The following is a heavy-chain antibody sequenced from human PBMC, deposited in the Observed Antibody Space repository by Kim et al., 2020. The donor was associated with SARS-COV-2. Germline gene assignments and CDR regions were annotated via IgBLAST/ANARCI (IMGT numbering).Heavy chain of an antibody. CDR3: AKASLGSCASTRCYPFDY. J-gene: IGHJ4*02. D-gene: IGHD2-2*01. Sequence: GGSLRLSCAASVFTFSAYAMNWVRQTPGKGLEWVSSMTGDTTSTYHAGSVRGRFTISRDNSKNTVYLQMNSLRAEDTAIYYCAKASLGSCASTRCYPFDYWGQGALVIVSS. V-gene: IGHV3-23*01. CDR1: VFTFSAYA. CDR2: MTGDTTST.